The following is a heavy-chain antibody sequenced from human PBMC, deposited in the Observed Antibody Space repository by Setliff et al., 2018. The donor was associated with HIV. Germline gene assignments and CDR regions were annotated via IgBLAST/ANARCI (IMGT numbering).Heavy chain of an antibody. J-gene: IGHJ3*02. D-gene: IGHD3-22*01. CDR2: IIPILGIK. V-gene: IGHV1-69*10. CDR1: GGTFSSFA. CDR3: ARGATYYYASSGYYSLLADAFDI. Sequence: SVKVSCKASGGTFSSFALSWVRQAPGQGLEWMGGIIPILGIKNYAQRFQGRVTITADKSTSTAYMELGSLRSEDTAVYYCARGATYYYASSGYYSLLADAFDIWGQGTMVTVSS.